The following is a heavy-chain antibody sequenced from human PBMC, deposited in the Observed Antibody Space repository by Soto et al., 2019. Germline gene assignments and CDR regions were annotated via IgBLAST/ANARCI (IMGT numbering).Heavy chain of an antibody. CDR2: INSDGSST. CDR3: ARVSREVVPAAIDY. V-gene: IGHV3-74*01. CDR1: GFTFSSYR. J-gene: IGHJ4*02. D-gene: IGHD2-2*01. Sequence: EVQLVESGGGLVQPGGSLRLSCAASGFTFSSYRIHWVRQAPGKGLVWVSRINSDGSSTTYADSVKGRFTISRDNAKNTPYLQMTSLRAEDTAVYYCARVSREVVPAAIDYWGQGTLVTVSS.